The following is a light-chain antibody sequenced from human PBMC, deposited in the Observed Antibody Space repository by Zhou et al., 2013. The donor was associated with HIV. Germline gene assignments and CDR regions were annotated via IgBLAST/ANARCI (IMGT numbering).Light chain of an antibody. J-gene: IGKJ3*01. CDR1: QSLVHSDGSTY. CDR3: MQATHWPPVT. V-gene: IGKV2-30*02. Sequence: DVVMTQSPLSLPVTLGQPASISCRSSQSLVHSDGSTYLNWFQQRPGQSPRRLIYKVSKRDSGVPDRFSGSGSGTNFTLKISRVEAEDVGLYYCMQATHWPPVTFGPGTKVDIK. CDR2: KVS.